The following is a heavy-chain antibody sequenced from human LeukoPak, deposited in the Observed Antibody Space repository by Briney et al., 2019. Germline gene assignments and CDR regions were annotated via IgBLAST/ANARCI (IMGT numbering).Heavy chain of an antibody. D-gene: IGHD1-26*01. CDR2: IYYSGST. CDR3: ARNGWELLPVSFFDY. Sequence: SETLSLTCTVSGGSINSSYYYWGWIRQPPGKGLEWIGSIYYSGSTYYNPSLKSRVTMSVGSSKNQFSLKLSSVTAADTAVYYCARNGWELLPVSFFDYWGQGTLVTVSS. CDR1: GGSINSSYYY. J-gene: IGHJ4*02. V-gene: IGHV4-39*07.